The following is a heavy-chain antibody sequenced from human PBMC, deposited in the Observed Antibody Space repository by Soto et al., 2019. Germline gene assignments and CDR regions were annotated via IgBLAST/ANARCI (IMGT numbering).Heavy chain of an antibody. D-gene: IGHD6-19*01. V-gene: IGHV3-23*01. J-gene: IGHJ4*02. CDR3: AKGFSIGWYRPFDY. CDR2: ISGSGDTT. CDR1: GFTFSKYA. Sequence: GGSLRLSCAASGFTFSKYAMTWIRQAPGKGLEWVSTISGSGDTTYYADSVKGRFTISGDNSKNSLFLQMNSLRAEDTAVYYCAKGFSIGWYRPFDYWGQGTLVTVSS.